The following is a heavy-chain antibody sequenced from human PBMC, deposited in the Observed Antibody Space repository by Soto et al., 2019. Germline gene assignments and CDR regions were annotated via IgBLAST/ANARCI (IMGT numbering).Heavy chain of an antibody. J-gene: IGHJ5*02. D-gene: IGHD1-7*01. CDR3: ARDGYNWNYRGNWFDP. CDR1: GYSISSGYY. Sequence: SETLSLTCTVSGYSISSGYYWGWIRQPPGKGLEWIGSIYHSGSTYYNPSLKSRVTISVDTSKNQFSLKLSSVTAADTAVYYCARDGYNWNYRGNWFDPWGQGTLVTVSS. CDR2: IYHSGST. V-gene: IGHV4-38-2*02.